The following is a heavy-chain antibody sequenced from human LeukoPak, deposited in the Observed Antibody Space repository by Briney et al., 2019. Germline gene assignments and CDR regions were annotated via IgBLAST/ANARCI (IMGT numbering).Heavy chain of an antibody. CDR2: ISYDGSNK. CDR1: RFTFSSYG. J-gene: IGHJ4*02. V-gene: IGHV3-30*18. D-gene: IGHD6-13*01. CDR3: AKDHRGSSWYPNFDY. Sequence: GGSLRLSCAASRFTFSSYGMHWVRQAPGKGLEWVAVISYDGSNKYYADSVKGRFTISRDNSKNTLYLQMNSLRAEDTAVYYCAKDHRGSSWYPNFDYWGQGTLVTVSS.